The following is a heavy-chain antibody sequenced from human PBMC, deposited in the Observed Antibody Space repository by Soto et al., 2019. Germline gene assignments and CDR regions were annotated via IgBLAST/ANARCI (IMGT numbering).Heavy chain of an antibody. Sequence: SVKVSCKASGGTFSSYTISWVRQAPGQGLEWMGGIIPILGIANYAQKFQGRVTITADKSTSTAYMELSSLRSEDTAVYYCARALGGVDYAVIVDYWGQGTLFTVSA. J-gene: IGHJ4*01. CDR3: ARALGGVDYAVIVDY. CDR2: IIPILGIA. D-gene: IGHD3-22*01. CDR1: GGTFSSYT. V-gene: IGHV1-69*10.